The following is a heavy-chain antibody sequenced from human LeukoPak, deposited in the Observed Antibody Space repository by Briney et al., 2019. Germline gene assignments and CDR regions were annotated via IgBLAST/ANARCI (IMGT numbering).Heavy chain of an antibody. V-gene: IGHV4-34*01. CDR1: GGSFSGYY. J-gene: IGHJ4*02. Sequence: SETLSLTCAVYGGSFSGYYWSWIRQPPGKGLEWIGEINHSGSTNYNPSLKSRVTISVDTSKNQFSLKLSSVTAADTAVYYCARRFITMVRGVIYYFDYWGQGTLVTVSS. D-gene: IGHD3-10*01. CDR3: ARRFITMVRGVIYYFDY. CDR2: INHSGST.